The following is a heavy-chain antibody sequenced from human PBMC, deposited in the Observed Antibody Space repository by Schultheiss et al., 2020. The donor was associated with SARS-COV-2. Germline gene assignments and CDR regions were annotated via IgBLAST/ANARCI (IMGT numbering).Heavy chain of an antibody. D-gene: IGHD2-15*01. CDR1: GFTFSSYG. Sequence: GGSLRLSCAASGFTFSSYGMHWVRQAPGKGLEWVAVISYDGSNKYYADSVKGRFTISRDNSKNTLYLQMNSLRAEDTAVYYCAREFGARGVAATVLYYYYGMDVWGQGTTVTVSS. CDR2: ISYDGSNK. V-gene: IGHV3-30*19. J-gene: IGHJ6*02. CDR3: AREFGARGVAATVLYYYYGMDV.